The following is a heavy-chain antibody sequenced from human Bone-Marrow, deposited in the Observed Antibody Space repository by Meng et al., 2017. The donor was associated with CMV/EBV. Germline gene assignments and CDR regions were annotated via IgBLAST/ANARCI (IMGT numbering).Heavy chain of an antibody. V-gene: IGHV3-30*02. Sequence: GESLKISCAASGFMFRDFAMNWVRQAPGKGLEWLSFIDINGENRYNVDIVKGRFIVSKDKSKNTVFLQMNSLRVEDTAVHYCVGHQGGPREGVRLVWGQGTLVTVSS. CDR3: VGHQGGPREGVRLV. J-gene: IGHJ1*01. D-gene: IGHD3-16*01. CDR1: GFMFRDFA. CDR2: IDINGENR.